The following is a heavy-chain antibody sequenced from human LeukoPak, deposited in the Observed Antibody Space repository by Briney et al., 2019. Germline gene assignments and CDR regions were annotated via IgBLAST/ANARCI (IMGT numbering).Heavy chain of an antibody. V-gene: IGHV3-21*01. D-gene: IGHD2-15*01. CDR3: ARSDCSGGSCYDY. CDR1: GFTFSSYS. CDR2: ISSSSSYI. J-gene: IGHJ4*02. Sequence: GGSLRLSCAASGFTFSSYSMNWVRQAPGKGLEWVSSISSSSSYIYYADSVKGRFTISRDNAKNSLYLQMNSLRAEDTAVYYCARSDCSGGSCYDYWGQGTLVTVSS.